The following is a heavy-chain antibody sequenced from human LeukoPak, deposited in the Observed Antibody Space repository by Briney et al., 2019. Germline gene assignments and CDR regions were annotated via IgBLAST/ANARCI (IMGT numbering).Heavy chain of an antibody. CDR1: GFTFSSFW. Sequence: GGSLRLSCAASGFTFSSFWMHWVRQAPGKGLVWVSRINSDGNTTHYADSVKGRFTISRDNAKNTLYLQMNSLRAEDTAVYYCARVGITMVRGVIIWDYYYYYYMDVWGKGTTVTVSS. CDR2: INSDGNTT. V-gene: IGHV3-74*01. D-gene: IGHD3-10*01. CDR3: ARVGITMVRGVIIWDYYYYYYMDV. J-gene: IGHJ6*03.